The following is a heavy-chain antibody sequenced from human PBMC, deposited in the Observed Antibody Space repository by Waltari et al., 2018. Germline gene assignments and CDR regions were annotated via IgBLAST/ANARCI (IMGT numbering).Heavy chain of an antibody. CDR3: ARSGEMKGTVDY. CDR2: IIPFLGIS. Sequence: QVQLVQSGAEVKKPGSSVKVSCKASGGTLSSYPVTWVRQAPGQGLEWMGSIIPFLGISKYAQSLQARLTITVDQSTNTGYMELKSLRPEDTGVYYCARSGEMKGTVDYWGQGTLVTVSS. V-gene: IGHV1-69*04. J-gene: IGHJ4*02. CDR1: GGTLSSYP. D-gene: IGHD1-1*01.